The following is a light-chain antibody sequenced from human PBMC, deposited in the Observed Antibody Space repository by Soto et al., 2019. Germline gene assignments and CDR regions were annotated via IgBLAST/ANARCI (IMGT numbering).Light chain of an antibody. Sequence: EIVLTQSPGTLSLSPGERATLSCRASQSVSSGYLAWYQQKPGQAPRLLIHDAANRAIGIPDRFSGSGSGTDLTLNISRLEPEDFAVYYCQQYGRSPYTFGQGTKLEIK. CDR1: QSVSSGY. CDR3: QQYGRSPYT. J-gene: IGKJ2*01. V-gene: IGKV3-20*01. CDR2: DAA.